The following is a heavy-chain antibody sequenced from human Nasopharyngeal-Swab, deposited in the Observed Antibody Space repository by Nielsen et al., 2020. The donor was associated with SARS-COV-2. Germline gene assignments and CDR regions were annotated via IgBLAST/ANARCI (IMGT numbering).Heavy chain of an antibody. J-gene: IGHJ3*02. D-gene: IGHD2-21*01. Sequence: VRQAPGKGLEWVSAISGSGGSTYYADSVKGRFTTSRDNSKNTLYLQMNSLRAEDTAVYYCAKDLLAGDAFDIWGQGTMVTVSS. V-gene: IGHV3-23*01. CDR2: ISGSGGST. CDR3: AKDLLAGDAFDI.